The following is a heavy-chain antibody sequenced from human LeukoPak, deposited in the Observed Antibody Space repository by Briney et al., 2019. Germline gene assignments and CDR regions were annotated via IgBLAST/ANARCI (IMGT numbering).Heavy chain of an antibody. CDR2: ISAYNGNT. CDR1: GYTFTSYG. J-gene: IGHJ4*02. V-gene: IGHV1-18*01. Sequence: ASVKVSCKASGYTFTSYGISWVRQAPGQGLEWMGWISAYNGNTNYAQKLQGRVTMTTDTSTSTAYMELRSLRSDDTAVYYCARVFSNYASPWEDYWGQGTLVTVSS. D-gene: IGHD4-11*01. CDR3: ARVFSNYASPWEDY.